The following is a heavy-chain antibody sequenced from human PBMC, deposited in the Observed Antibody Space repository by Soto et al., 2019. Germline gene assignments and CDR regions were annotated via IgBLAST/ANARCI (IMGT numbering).Heavy chain of an antibody. CDR1: GFTFSNYA. J-gene: IGHJ4*02. CDR2: ISGSGGST. Sequence: EVQLLESGGGLVQPGSSLRLSCAASGFTFSNYAMSWVRQTPGGGLEWVSSISGSGGSTFYADSVKGRFTISRDNPKNTLYLQMNSLRADVTAVYYCAKGRRDDTLTGFYLTYFDYWGRGTLVTVPS. D-gene: IGHD3-9*01. V-gene: IGHV3-23*01. CDR3: AKGRRDDTLTGFYLTYFDY.